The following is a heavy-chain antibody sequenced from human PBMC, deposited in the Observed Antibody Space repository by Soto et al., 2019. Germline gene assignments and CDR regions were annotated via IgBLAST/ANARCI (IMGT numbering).Heavy chain of an antibody. D-gene: IGHD3-22*01. Sequence: QVQLVQSGAEEKKPGASVKVSCKASGYTFTSYAMHWVRQAPGQRLEWMGWIHAGNGNTKYSQKFQGRVTITRDTAASTAYMELSSLRSEDTAVYYCAMSIGYYLTDDYWGQGTLVTVSS. J-gene: IGHJ4*02. CDR2: IHAGNGNT. CDR3: AMSIGYYLTDDY. CDR1: GYTFTSYA. V-gene: IGHV1-3*05.